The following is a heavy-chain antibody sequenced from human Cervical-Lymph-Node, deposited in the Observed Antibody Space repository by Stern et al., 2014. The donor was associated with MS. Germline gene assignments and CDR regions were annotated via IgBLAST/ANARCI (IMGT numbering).Heavy chain of an antibody. V-gene: IGHV1-69*01. CDR1: GGTFSGYA. J-gene: IGHJ4*02. CDR3: ARDPNNDLMVAGTGY. CDR2: VIPIFGTA. D-gene: IGHD6-19*01. Sequence: VQLVESGAEVKKPGSSVKVSCKASGGTFSGYAISWVRQAPGQGLEWMGGVIPIFGTANYAQKFQGRVTITADESTSTAYMELSSLRSEDTAVYYCARDPNNDLMVAGTGYWGQGTLVTVSS.